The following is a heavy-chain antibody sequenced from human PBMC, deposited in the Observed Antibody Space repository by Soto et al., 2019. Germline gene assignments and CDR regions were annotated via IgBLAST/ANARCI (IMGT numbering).Heavy chain of an antibody. J-gene: IGHJ4*02. CDR1: GFTINSNY. CDR2: VYSGGGT. V-gene: IGHV3-53*02. CDR3: ARDRGYSYGHPLDY. Sequence: EVQLVETGGGLIQPGGSLRLSCAASGFTINSNYMNWVRQVPGKGREWVSVVYSGGGTSYADSVKGRFTISRDNSKNTLYLQMNSLRAEDTAVYFCARDRGYSYGHPLDYWGQGTLVTVSS. D-gene: IGHD5-18*01.